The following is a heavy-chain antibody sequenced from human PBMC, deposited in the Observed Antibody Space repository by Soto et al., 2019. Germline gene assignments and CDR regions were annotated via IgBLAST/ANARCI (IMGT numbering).Heavy chain of an antibody. CDR3: AMPGIVVVPAAPEDYGMDV. CDR1: GFTFSSYG. J-gene: IGHJ6*02. CDR2: ISYDGSNK. D-gene: IGHD2-2*01. Sequence: QVQLVESGGGVVQPGRSLRLSCAASGFTFSSYGMHWVRQAPGKGLEWVAVISYDGSNKYYADSVKGRFTISRDNSKNTLYLQMNSLRAEDTAVYYCAMPGIVVVPAAPEDYGMDVWGQGTTVTVSS. V-gene: IGHV3-30*03.